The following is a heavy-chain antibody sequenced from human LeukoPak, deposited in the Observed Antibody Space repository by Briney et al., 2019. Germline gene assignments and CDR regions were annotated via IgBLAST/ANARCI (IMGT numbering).Heavy chain of an antibody. CDR2: ITSTSTTI. CDR1: GGSFSDYY. D-gene: IGHD3-10*01. CDR3: ARKFYGSGDYYLDY. V-gene: IGHV3-11*04. J-gene: IGHJ4*02. Sequence: LSLTCAVYGGSFSDYYWSWIRQSPGKGLEWVSYITSTSTTIYYADSVKGRFTISRDNAKNSLYLQMNSLRDEDTAVYYCARKFYGSGDYYLDYWGQGTLVTVSS.